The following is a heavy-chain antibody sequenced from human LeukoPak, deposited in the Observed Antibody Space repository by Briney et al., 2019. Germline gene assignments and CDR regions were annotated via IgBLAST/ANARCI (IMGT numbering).Heavy chain of an antibody. D-gene: IGHD6-13*01. CDR3: TRQQLVLEY. Sequence: GGSLRLSCAASGFSFSNAWMSWVRQTPGKGLEWVGHIKSKTDGGTTDYAAPVKGRFTNSRDDSKNTLYLQMNSLKTEDTAVYYCTRQQLVLEYWGQGTLVTVSS. J-gene: IGHJ4*02. CDR1: GFSFSNAW. V-gene: IGHV3-15*01. CDR2: IKSKTDGGTT.